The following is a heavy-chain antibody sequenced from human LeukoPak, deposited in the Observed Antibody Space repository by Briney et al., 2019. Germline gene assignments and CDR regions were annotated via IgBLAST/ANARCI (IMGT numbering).Heavy chain of an antibody. Sequence: PGRSLRLSCAASGFTFDDYAMHWVRQAPGKGLEWVSGISWNSGSIGYADSVKGRFTISRDNAKNSLYLQMNSLRAEDTALYYCAKDRLDYGDYSGDAFDIWGQGTMVTVSS. CDR3: AKDRLDYGDYSGDAFDI. V-gene: IGHV3-9*01. CDR2: ISWNSGSI. CDR1: GFTFDDYA. D-gene: IGHD4-17*01. J-gene: IGHJ3*02.